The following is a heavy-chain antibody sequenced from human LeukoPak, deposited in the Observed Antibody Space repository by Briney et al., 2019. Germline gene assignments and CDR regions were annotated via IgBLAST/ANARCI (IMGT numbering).Heavy chain of an antibody. CDR1: GGSLSNYY. V-gene: IGHV4-59*01. CDR2: MYYSGST. D-gene: IGHD4-23*01. Sequence: PSETLSLTCTVSGGSLSNYYWGWIRQPPGKGLKWIGYMYYSGSTSYNPSLKSRVTISVDTSKNQFSLKLSSVTAADTAVYYCARDRLGYGGNFHFDYWGQGTLVTVSS. CDR3: ARDRLGYGGNFHFDY. J-gene: IGHJ4*02.